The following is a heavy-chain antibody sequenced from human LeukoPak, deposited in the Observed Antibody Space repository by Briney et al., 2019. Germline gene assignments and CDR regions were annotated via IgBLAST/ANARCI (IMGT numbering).Heavy chain of an antibody. CDR2: ISYDGSNK. CDR3: ARDFVTATNMVRGVFLRY. J-gene: IGHJ4*02. Sequence: PGRSLRLSCAASGFTFSSYAMHWVRQAPGKGLEWVAVISYDGSNKYYADSVKGRFTISRDNSKNTLYLQMNSLRAEDTAVYYCARDFVTATNMVRGVFLRYWGQGTLVTVSS. V-gene: IGHV3-30-3*01. D-gene: IGHD3-10*01. CDR1: GFTFSSYA.